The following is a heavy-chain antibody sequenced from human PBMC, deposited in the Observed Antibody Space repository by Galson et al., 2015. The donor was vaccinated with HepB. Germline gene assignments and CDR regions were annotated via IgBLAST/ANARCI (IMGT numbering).Heavy chain of an antibody. CDR1: GGNFSSYA. J-gene: IGHJ6*02. D-gene: IGHD4-17*01. CDR3: ARPRTLLLPEDDYGYYYGMDV. CDR2: IIPIFGTA. Sequence: SVKVSCKASGGNFSSYAISWVRQAPGQGLEWMGGIIPIFGTANYAQKFQGRVTITADESTSAAYMELSSLRSEDTAGYYCARPRTLLLPEDDYGYYYGMDVWGQGTTVTVSS. V-gene: IGHV1-69*13.